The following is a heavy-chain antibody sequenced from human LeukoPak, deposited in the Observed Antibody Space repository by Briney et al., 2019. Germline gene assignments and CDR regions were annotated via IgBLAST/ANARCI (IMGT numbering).Heavy chain of an antibody. V-gene: IGHV4-4*07. CDR2: IFTTGTT. Sequence: PGETLSLTCTVTGASMNSYYWSWVRQPAGKGLEWFRRIFTTGTTNYNPSLKRRGNLSIDPSKKHFSLNLTSVTAADTAVYYCVRVNTRYYFDSWGQGTLVTVPS. D-gene: IGHD3-9*01. CDR3: VRVNTRYYFDS. CDR1: GASMNSYY. J-gene: IGHJ4*02.